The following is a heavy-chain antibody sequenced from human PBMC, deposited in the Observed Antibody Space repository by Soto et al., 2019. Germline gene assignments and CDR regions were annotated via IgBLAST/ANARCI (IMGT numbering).Heavy chain of an antibody. Sequence: TLSLTCSVSGYSITAGGYYWSWIRQHPGKGLEWIGSFYSSGSIIYNPSLKSRVSISGDTSLNQFSMTLTSVTAADTALYYCARMYSSGSGWFHPWGQGTLVTVSS. V-gene: IGHV4-31*03. D-gene: IGHD3-22*01. J-gene: IGHJ5*02. CDR3: ARMYSSGSGWFHP. CDR2: FYSSGSI. CDR1: GYSITAGGYY.